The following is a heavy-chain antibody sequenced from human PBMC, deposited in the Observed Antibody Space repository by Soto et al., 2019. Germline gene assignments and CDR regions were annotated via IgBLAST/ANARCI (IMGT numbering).Heavy chain of an antibody. J-gene: IGHJ5*01. CDR1: GFTFSGHA. D-gene: IGHD3-9*01. CDR3: GKHAYAFYDRWGDC. Sequence: EVQMLESGGGLVQPGGSLRLSCATSGFTFSGHAMTWVRHAPGKGLEWVSTISNTGTETFYAESVKGRFTVSRDNAKDTVYLQINSLRAEETAEYYCGKHAYAFYDRWGDCRGHGTLVTVSS. CDR2: ISNTGTET. V-gene: IGHV3-23*01.